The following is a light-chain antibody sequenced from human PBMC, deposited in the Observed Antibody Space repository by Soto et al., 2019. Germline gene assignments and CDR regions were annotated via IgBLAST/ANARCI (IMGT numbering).Light chain of an antibody. CDR3: QQYSMAPLT. CDR2: GAS. CDR1: LTISDNY. J-gene: IGKJ1*01. Sequence: EIVLTQSQGTLSFSLWEMVTGXVKSSLTISDNYLAWYQQKAGQAPRLVIFGASSRATGIPDRFSASGSGTDFTLTISRLEPEDFAVYYCQQYSMAPLTFGQGTKVDI. V-gene: IGKV3-20*01.